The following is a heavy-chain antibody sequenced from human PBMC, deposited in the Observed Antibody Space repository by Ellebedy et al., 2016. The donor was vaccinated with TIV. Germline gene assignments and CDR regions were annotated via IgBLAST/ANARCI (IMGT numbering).Heavy chain of an antibody. D-gene: IGHD6-19*01. V-gene: IGHV4-34*01. CDR3: ARGAATVAGTAYFDY. Sequence: MPSETLPLTCAVYGGSFSGYYWSWIRQPPGKGLEWIGEINHSGSTNYNPSLKSRVTISVDTSKNQFSLKLSSVTAADTAVYYCARGAATVAGTAYFDYWGQGTLVTVSS. CDR1: GGSFSGYY. J-gene: IGHJ4*02. CDR2: INHSGST.